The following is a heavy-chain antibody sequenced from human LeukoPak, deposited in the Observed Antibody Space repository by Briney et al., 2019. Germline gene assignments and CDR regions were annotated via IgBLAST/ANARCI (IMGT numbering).Heavy chain of an antibody. CDR1: GFTFSSYW. J-gene: IGHJ4*02. V-gene: IGHV3-7*01. CDR2: IKQDGSEK. CDR3: ARERCSGGSCFYDY. D-gene: IGHD2-15*01. Sequence: GGSLRLSCAASGFTFSSYWMSWVRQAPGKGLEWVANIKQDGSEKYYVDSVKGRFTISRDNAKNSLYLQMNSLRAEDTAVYYCARERCSGGSCFYDYWGQGTLVTVSS.